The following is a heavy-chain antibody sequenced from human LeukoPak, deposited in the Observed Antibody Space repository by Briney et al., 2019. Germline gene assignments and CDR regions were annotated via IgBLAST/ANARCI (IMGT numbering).Heavy chain of an antibody. Sequence: SETLSLTCTVSGGSVSSGSYYWSWIRQPPGKGLEWIGYIYYSGSTNYNPSLKSRVTISVDTSKNQFSLKLNSVTAADTAVYYCARRLTRPERFDSWGQGTLVTVSS. D-gene: IGHD3-9*01. V-gene: IGHV4-61*01. CDR3: ARRLTRPERFDS. CDR2: IYYSGST. CDR1: GGSVSSGSYY. J-gene: IGHJ4*02.